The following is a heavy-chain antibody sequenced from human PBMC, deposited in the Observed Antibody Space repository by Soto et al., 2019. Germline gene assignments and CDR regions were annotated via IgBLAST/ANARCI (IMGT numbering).Heavy chain of an antibody. Sequence: VGSLRLSCAASGFTFSSYAMSWVRQAPGKGLEWVSAISGSGGSTYYADSVKGRFTISRDDSKSTLYLQVNSLRIEDTAVYYCTAGPRWGQGTLVTVSS. CDR1: GFTFSSYA. J-gene: IGHJ4*02. CDR2: ISGSGGST. V-gene: IGHV3-23*01. CDR3: TAGPR.